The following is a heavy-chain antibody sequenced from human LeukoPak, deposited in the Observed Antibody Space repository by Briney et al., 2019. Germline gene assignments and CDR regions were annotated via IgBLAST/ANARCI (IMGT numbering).Heavy chain of an antibody. CDR3: ARVSQTYTDITSGFGMDV. D-gene: IGHD5-18*01. V-gene: IGHV3-30-3*01. CDR2: ISYDGNNK. Sequence: PGGSLRLSCAAFGFTVSSNYMSWVRQAPGKGLEWVALISYDGNNKYYADSVKGRFTISRDNSKNTLYLQMHSLRAEDTAVYYCARVSQTYTDITSGFGMDVWGQGTTVTVSS. J-gene: IGHJ6*02. CDR1: GFTVSSNY.